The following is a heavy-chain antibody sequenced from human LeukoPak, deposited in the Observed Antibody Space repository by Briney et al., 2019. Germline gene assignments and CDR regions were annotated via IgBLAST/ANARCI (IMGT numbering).Heavy chain of an antibody. J-gene: IGHJ4*02. D-gene: IGHD3-10*01. CDR2: ISGSGGST. CDR3: AKDGEVLWFGELFPFDY. CDR1: GFTFSSYA. V-gene: IGHV3-23*01. Sequence: GGSLRLSCAASGFTFSSYAMSWVRQAPGKGLEWVSAISGSGGSTYYADSVKGRFTSSRDNSKNTLYLQMNSLRAEDTAVYYCAKDGEVLWFGELFPFDYWGQGTLVTVSS.